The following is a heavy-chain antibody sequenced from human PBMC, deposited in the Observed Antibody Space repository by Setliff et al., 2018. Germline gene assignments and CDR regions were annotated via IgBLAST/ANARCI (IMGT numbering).Heavy chain of an antibody. CDR1: GYTLSKYY. CDR3: ARDTYQWDLLYFGS. CDR2: ISGSTDNT. D-gene: IGHD1-26*01. V-gene: IGHV1-18*04. Sequence: ASVKVSCKASGYTLSKYYMHWVRQAPGQGLEWMGWISGSTDNTNYAQKFRGRVTLTKDTSTNTKYMELRSLRSDDTAMYYCARDTYQWDLLYFGSWGQGTLVTVSS. J-gene: IGHJ4*02.